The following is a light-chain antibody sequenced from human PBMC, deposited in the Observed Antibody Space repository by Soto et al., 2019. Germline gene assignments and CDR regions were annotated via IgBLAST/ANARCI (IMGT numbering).Light chain of an antibody. Sequence: EVVLTQSPGTLSLYPGERATLSCGASQSVGSSYLAWYQQKPGQAPRLLIYGASTRATGIPDRSSGSGSGTEYTLTISRLEPNDFAVYYCQQYINSPLTFGQGTKVDIK. CDR2: GAS. J-gene: IGKJ1*01. CDR3: QQYINSPLT. V-gene: IGKV3-20*01. CDR1: QSVGSSY.